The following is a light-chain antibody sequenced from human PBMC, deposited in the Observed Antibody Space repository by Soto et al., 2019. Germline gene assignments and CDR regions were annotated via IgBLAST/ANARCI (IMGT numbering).Light chain of an antibody. J-gene: IGKJ1*01. CDR1: QSLVSSNGNTF. CDR3: MQSTHWPWT. CDR2: KVS. V-gene: IGKV2-30*01. Sequence: DVVMTQSPLSLPVTLGQPASISCRSSQSLVSSNGNTFLIWFQQRPGQSPRRLIYKVSNRDSAVPDRFTGSGSGNDFTLEISRVEAEDVGVYYCMQSTHWPWTFGQGTKVEIK.